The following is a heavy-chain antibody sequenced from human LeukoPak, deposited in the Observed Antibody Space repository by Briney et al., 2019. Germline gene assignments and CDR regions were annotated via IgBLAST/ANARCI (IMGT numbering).Heavy chain of an antibody. J-gene: IGHJ6*02. CDR2: IYYSGST. CDR3: ARDRDYYGMDV. V-gene: IGHV4-31*03. CDR1: GGSISSGGYY. Sequence: SETLSLTCTVSGGSISSGGYYWSWIRQHPGKGLEWIGYIYYSGSTYYNPSLRSRVTISVDTSKNQFSLKLSSVTAADTAVYYCARDRDYYGMDVWGQGTTVTVSS.